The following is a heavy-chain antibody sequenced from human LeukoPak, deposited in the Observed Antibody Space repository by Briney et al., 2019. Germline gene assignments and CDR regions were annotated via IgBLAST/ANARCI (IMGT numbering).Heavy chain of an antibody. Sequence: GGSLRLSCAASGFTFDDDAMPWVRHAPGKGLEWLSLISGDGGSTYYADSMKGRFTISRDNSKNSMYLQMNSLRTKDTSLYYCAKDRSRTLRYFDWLLDYWGQGTLVSVSS. J-gene: IGHJ4*02. CDR1: GFTFDDDA. CDR3: AKDRSRTLRYFDWLLDY. CDR2: ISGDGGST. D-gene: IGHD3-9*01. V-gene: IGHV3-43*02.